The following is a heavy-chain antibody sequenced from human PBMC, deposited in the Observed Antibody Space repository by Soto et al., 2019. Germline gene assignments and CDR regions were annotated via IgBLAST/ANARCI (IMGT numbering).Heavy chain of an antibody. CDR1: GFTFSSYA. J-gene: IGHJ4*02. CDR2: ISGSGGST. Sequence: GGSLRLSCAASGFTFSSYAMSWVRQAPGKGLEWGSAISGSGGSTYYADSVKGRFTISRDNSKNTLYLQMNSLRAEDTAVYYCAKPRHPKYCSSTSCSDYFDYWGQGTLVTVSS. CDR3: AKPRHPKYCSSTSCSDYFDY. D-gene: IGHD2-2*01. V-gene: IGHV3-23*01.